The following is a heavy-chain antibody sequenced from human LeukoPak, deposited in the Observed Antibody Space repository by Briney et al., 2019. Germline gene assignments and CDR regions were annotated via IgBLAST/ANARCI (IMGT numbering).Heavy chain of an antibody. J-gene: IGHJ4*02. CDR3: ARDPGRFGSSPRY. Sequence: QAGGSLRLSCAASGFTFSSYAMHWVRQAPGKGLEWVAVISYDGSNKYYADSVKGRFIISRDNSKNTLLLQMNSLRAEDTAVYYCARDPGRFGSSPRYWGQGTLVTVSS. CDR1: GFTFSSYA. V-gene: IGHV3-30*04. CDR2: ISYDGSNK. D-gene: IGHD6-13*01.